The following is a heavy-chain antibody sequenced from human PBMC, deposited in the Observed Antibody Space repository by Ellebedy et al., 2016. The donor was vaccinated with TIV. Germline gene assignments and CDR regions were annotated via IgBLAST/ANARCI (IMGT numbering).Heavy chain of an antibody. D-gene: IGHD1-26*01. J-gene: IGHJ4*02. V-gene: IGHV4-30-4*01. CDR2: IYYSGST. CDR3: ARHQSIVGATSFDY. Sequence: SETLSLXCTVSGGSISSGDYYWSWIRQPPGKGLEWIGYIYYSGSTYYNPSLKSRVTISVDTSKNQFSLKLSSVTAADTAVYYCARHQSIVGATSFDYWGQGTLVTVSS. CDR1: GGSISSGDYY.